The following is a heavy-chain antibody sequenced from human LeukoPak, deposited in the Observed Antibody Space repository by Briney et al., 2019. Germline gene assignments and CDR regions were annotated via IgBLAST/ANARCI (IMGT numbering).Heavy chain of an antibody. J-gene: IGHJ4*02. V-gene: IGHV5-51*01. CDR3: ARQVAGLYIDY. Sequence: GESLKISCQTSGFIFSDNWIAWVRQMPGKGLEWMGIIYPGDSDTRYSPSFQGQVTISADKSISTAYLQWSSLKASDTAMYYCARQVAGLYIDYWGQGTLVTVSS. CDR1: GFIFSDNW. CDR2: IYPGDSDT.